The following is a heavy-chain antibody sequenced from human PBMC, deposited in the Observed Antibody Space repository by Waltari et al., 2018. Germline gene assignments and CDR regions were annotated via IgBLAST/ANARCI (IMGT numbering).Heavy chain of an antibody. CDR2: IYRGGST. Sequence: EVQLVESGGGLIQPGGSLRLSCAASGFTVSSNYMSWVRQAPGKGVEGVSVIYRGGSTYDADPVKGRFTISRDKSKNTLYLQMNSLRAEDTAVYYCARDLWFGESDAFDIWGQGTMVTVSS. J-gene: IGHJ3*02. CDR3: ARDLWFGESDAFDI. D-gene: IGHD3-10*01. CDR1: GFTVSSNY. V-gene: IGHV3-53*01.